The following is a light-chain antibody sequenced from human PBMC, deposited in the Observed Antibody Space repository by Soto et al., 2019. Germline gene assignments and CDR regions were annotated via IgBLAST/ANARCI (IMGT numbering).Light chain of an antibody. CDR2: AAS. CDR1: RGISSS. J-gene: IGKJ3*01. Sequence: IQLTQSPSSLSASVGDRGAITCRASRGISSSLAWYQQQPGKAPKLLIYAASTWQSGVPSRFSGSGSGTDFTLTLSSLQPEDFATYHFQKYDRXPFTSGPGTKVXI. CDR3: QKYDRXPFT. V-gene: IGKV1-9*01.